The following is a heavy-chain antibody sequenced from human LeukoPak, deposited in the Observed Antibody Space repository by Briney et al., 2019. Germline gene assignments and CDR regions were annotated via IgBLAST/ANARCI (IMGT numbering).Heavy chain of an antibody. Sequence: SETLSLTRSVSGASINGGTYYWGWIRQPPGKGLEWIGSIYYTGSTYDNPSLKSRVTISVDTSKNQFSLKLSSVTAADTAVYYCARRGGSGRAFDYWGQGTLVTVSS. CDR2: IYYTGST. J-gene: IGHJ4*02. CDR3: ARRGGSGRAFDY. V-gene: IGHV4-39*01. CDR1: GASINGGTYY. D-gene: IGHD1-26*01.